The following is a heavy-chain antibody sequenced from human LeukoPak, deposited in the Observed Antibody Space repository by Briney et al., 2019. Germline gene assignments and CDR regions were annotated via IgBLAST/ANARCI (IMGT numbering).Heavy chain of an antibody. V-gene: IGHV3-33*01. CDR1: GFTFSSYG. CDR2: IWSDGSNK. J-gene: IGHJ4*02. Sequence: GRSLRLSCAASGFTFSSYGLHWVRQAPGKGLEWVALIWSDGSNKSYTDSVRGRFTISRDNSKDTLYLQMNSLRAEDTAVYYCARVGDGWYSFDYWGQGTLVTVSS. D-gene: IGHD6-19*01. CDR3: ARVGDGWYSFDY.